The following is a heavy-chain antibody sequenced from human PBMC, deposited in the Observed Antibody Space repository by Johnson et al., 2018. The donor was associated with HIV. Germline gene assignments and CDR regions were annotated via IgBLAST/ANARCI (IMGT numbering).Heavy chain of an antibody. CDR1: GFTFSSYA. D-gene: IGHD2-15*01. CDR3: AREVGYSDAFDI. Sequence: QVQLVESGGGLVQPGRSLRLSCAASGFTFSSYAMHWVRQAPGKGLEWAAVISYDGSNTYYADCVKGRFTISRDNSKNTLYLQMNILRAEDTAVYYCAREVGYSDAFDIWGQGTMVTVSS. J-gene: IGHJ3*02. V-gene: IGHV3-30-3*01. CDR2: ISYDGSNT.